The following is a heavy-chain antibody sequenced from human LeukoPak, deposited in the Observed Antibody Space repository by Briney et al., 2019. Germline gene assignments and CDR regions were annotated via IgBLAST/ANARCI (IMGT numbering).Heavy chain of an antibody. V-gene: IGHV1-18*04. CDR1: GYTFTSYG. CDR3: ARGGMITFGGVTRHFDY. Sequence: ASVKVSCKASGYTFTSYGISWVRQAPGQGLEWMGWISAYNGNTNYAQKLQGRVTMTTDTSTSTVYMELRSLRSDDTAVYYCARGGMITFGGVTRHFDYWGQGTLVTVSS. D-gene: IGHD3-16*01. CDR2: ISAYNGNT. J-gene: IGHJ4*02.